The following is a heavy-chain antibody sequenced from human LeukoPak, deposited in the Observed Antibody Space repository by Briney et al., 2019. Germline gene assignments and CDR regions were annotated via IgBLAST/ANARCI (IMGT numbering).Heavy chain of an antibody. CDR3: ATVEFGYYYGSGSYAFDI. D-gene: IGHD3-10*01. Sequence: ASVKVSCKVSGYTLTELSMHWVRQAPGKGLEWMGGFDPEDGETIYAQKFQGRVTMTEDTSTDTAYMELSSLRSEDTAAYYCATVEFGYYYGSGSYAFDIWGQGTMVTVSS. V-gene: IGHV1-24*01. CDR2: FDPEDGET. CDR1: GYTLTELS. J-gene: IGHJ3*02.